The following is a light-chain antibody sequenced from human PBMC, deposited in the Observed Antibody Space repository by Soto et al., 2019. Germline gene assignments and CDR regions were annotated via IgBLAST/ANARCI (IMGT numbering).Light chain of an antibody. V-gene: IGLV2-14*01. J-gene: IGLJ3*02. CDR2: EVV. CDR1: GRDIGGYNS. CDR3: SSFTSSSTWV. Sequence: QSALTQPASVSGSPGQSITISCTGSGRDIGGYNSVSWYQQHPGKAPKLLIYEVVKRPSGVSNRFSGSKSGNTASLTISGLQADDEADYYCSSFTSSSTWVFGGGTKLTVL.